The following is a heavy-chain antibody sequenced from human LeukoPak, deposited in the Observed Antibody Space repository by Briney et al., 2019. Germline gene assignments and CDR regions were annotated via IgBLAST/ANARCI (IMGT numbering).Heavy chain of an antibody. V-gene: IGHV3-7*01. CDR1: GFTFSSHW. CDR2: IKQDGSDI. Sequence: GGSLRLSCTGSGFTFSSHWMSWVRQAPGKGVGWVAHIKQDGSDIYYVDSVKGRFTISRDNAKNSLYLQMNSLRAEDTAVYFCARGSSRSGAVYDYWGQGTLVTVSS. J-gene: IGHJ4*02. D-gene: IGHD6-25*01. CDR3: ARGSSRSGAVYDY.